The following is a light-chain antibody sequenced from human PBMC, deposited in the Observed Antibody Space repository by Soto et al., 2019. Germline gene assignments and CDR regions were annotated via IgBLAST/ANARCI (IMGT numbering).Light chain of an antibody. CDR2: DVN. J-gene: IGLJ1*01. CDR1: SSDVGAYIF. Sequence: QSALTQPPSASGSPGQSVTISCTGTSSDVGAYIFVSWYQQHPGKAPKLMVYDVNRRPPGVPDRFFGSKSGNTASLTVSGLQAEDEADYYCVSFAGGTYVFGTGTNGTVL. V-gene: IGLV2-8*01. CDR3: VSFAGGTYV.